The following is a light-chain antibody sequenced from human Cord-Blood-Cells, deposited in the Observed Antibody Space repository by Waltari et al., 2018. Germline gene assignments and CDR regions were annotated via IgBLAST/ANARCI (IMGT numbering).Light chain of an antibody. J-gene: IGLJ1*01. V-gene: IGLV2-14*01. CDR2: DIS. CDR3: SSYTSSSYV. CDR1: SSDVGGYNY. Sequence: QSALTQPASVSGSPGQYITISCTGTSSDVGGYNYVSWYQQHPGKAPKLMTYDISNRPSGVSNRFSGSKSRNTPSLTISWLQAEDEADYYCSSYTSSSYVCGTGTKVTAL.